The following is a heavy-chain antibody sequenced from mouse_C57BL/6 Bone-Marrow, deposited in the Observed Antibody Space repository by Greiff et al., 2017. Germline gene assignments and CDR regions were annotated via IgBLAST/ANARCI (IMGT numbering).Heavy chain of an antibody. CDR1: GFNINNTY. V-gene: IGHV14-3*01. J-gene: IGHJ3*01. D-gene: IGHD2-4*01. CDR2: IYPANGNT. Sequence: VQLQQSVAELVRPGASVKLSCTASGFNINNTYMHWVKQRPEQGLEWICRIYPANGNTQYAPQFQGKATITADTSSNTAYLQLSSLTSEDTAIYYCAGGLRRVFAYWGQGTLVTVSA. CDR3: AGGLRRVFAY.